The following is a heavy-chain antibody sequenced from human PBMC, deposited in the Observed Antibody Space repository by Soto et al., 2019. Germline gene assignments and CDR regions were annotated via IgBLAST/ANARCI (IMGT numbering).Heavy chain of an antibody. D-gene: IGHD6-19*01. CDR1: VINITGHY. Sequence: PVGYLRLSCEFSVINITGHYMGCARHSPGKGLEWISIFYDSRSTYYAASVKGRFTISSGTPKNALHLQMNSLKVDDTARYYCVRVRPGALAGTPKLWGQGTPVIVS. CDR2: FYDSRST. V-gene: IGHV3-53*01. CDR3: VRVRPGALAGTPKL. J-gene: IGHJ1*01.